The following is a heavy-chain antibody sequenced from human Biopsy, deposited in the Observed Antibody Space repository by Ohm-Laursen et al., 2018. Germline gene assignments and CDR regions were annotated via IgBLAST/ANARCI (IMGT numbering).Heavy chain of an antibody. J-gene: IGHJ4*01. CDR2: INHRGYT. CDR3: ARSGQWARYYFDY. V-gene: IGHV4-34*01. Sequence: GTLSLTRAVSVGSISGYYRRWIRQPSGKGLEWIGDINHRGYTDYNASLKVRVSISVDKSKNQLSLNLTSVTAADTAVFYCARSGQWARYYFDYWGHGTLVTVSP. CDR1: VGSISGYY. D-gene: IGHD1-14*01.